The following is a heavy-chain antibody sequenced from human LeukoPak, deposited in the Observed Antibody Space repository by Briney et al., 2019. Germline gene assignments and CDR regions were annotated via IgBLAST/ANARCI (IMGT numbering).Heavy chain of an antibody. CDR3: ARAVIGPDY. J-gene: IGHJ4*02. CDR2: ISSSSSYI. V-gene: IGHV3-21*01. Sequence: WVSSISSSSSYIYYADSVKGRFTISRDNAKNSLYLQMNSLRAEDTAVYYCARAVIGPDYWGQGTLVTVSS.